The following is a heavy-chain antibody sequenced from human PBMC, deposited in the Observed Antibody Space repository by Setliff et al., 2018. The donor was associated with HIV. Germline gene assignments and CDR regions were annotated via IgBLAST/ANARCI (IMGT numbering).Heavy chain of an antibody. Sequence: ASVKVSCKSSGYTFSDHYIHWVRQAPGQGLQWMGWINPRSGVTKYAQKFQGRFIMTTDTTINTLYMELERLTSDDTALYYCAREERYYDGKGALDYWGQGMLVTVSS. V-gene: IGHV1-2*02. CDR1: GYTFSDHY. CDR3: AREERYYDGKGALDY. D-gene: IGHD3-22*01. CDR2: INPRSGVT. J-gene: IGHJ4*02.